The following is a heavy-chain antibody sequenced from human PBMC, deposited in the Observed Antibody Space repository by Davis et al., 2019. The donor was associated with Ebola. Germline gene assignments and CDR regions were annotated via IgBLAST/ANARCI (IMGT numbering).Heavy chain of an antibody. CDR3: AKGFGSGSYPYSIDV. Sequence: AASVKVSCKASGYTFTAYYMHWVGQAPGQGLEWTGRINPNSGDTNYARKFQGRVTITRDTSISTAYMELNRLRSDDTAVYNCAKGFGSGSYPYSIDVWGQGTTVTVSS. J-gene: IGHJ6*02. CDR2: INPNSGDT. D-gene: IGHD3-10*01. V-gene: IGHV1-2*06. CDR1: GYTFTAYY.